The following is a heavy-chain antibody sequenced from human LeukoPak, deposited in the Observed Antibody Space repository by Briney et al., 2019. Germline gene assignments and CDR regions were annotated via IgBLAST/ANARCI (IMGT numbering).Heavy chain of an antibody. CDR3: ARVVTAIRGGYFDY. J-gene: IGHJ4*02. Sequence: SETLSLTCAVYGGSFSGYYGSWIRQPPGKGREWIGEINHSVSTNYNPSLKSRVTISVDTSKNQFSLKLSSVTAADTAVYYCARVVTAIRGGYFDYWGQGTLVTVSS. V-gene: IGHV4-34*01. CDR1: GGSFSGYY. CDR2: INHSVST. D-gene: IGHD2-21*02.